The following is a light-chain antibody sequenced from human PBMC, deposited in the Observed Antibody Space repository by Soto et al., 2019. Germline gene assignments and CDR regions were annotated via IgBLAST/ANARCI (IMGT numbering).Light chain of an antibody. Sequence: QSVLTQPPSVSGAPGQRVTIPCTGSSSSIGAGYDVHWYQQRPGTAPKLLIFGNSNRPSGVPDRFSGSKSGTSASLTITGLQAEDEGDYYCQSYDSTLSDRYVFGSGTKVTVL. J-gene: IGLJ1*01. CDR3: QSYDSTLSDRYV. V-gene: IGLV1-40*01. CDR1: SSSIGAGYD. CDR2: GNS.